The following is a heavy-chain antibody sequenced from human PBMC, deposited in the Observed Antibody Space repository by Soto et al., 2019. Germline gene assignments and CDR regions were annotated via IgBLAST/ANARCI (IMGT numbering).Heavy chain of an antibody. CDR2: INNNGTT. CDR1: GGSIRSGDYY. J-gene: IGHJ6*02. Sequence: KPSETLSLTCKVSGGSIRSGDYYWSWIRQPPGKGLEWIGFINNNGTTYYNPSLKSRLTISVDPSKNQLSLTLRSVTAADTAVYYCARDSSSYYFYYGLDVWGPGTTVTVSS. D-gene: IGHD6-6*01. V-gene: IGHV4-30-4*01. CDR3: ARDSSSYYFYYGLDV.